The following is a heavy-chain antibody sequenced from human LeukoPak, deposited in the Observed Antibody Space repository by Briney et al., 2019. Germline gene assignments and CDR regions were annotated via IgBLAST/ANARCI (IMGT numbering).Heavy chain of an antibody. D-gene: IGHD6-19*01. Sequence: PGGSLRLSCAASGFTFSNFGMHWVRQASGKGLEWVAFIRYDGSNKYYADSVKGRFTISRDNSKNTLYLQMNSLRAEDTAVYYRARKSGWYVDYWGQGTLVTVSS. CDR2: IRYDGSNK. CDR3: ARKSGWYVDY. CDR1: GFTFSNFG. V-gene: IGHV3-30*02. J-gene: IGHJ4*02.